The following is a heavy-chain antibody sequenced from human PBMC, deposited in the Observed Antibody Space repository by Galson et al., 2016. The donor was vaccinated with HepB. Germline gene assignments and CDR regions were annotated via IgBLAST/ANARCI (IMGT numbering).Heavy chain of an antibody. D-gene: IGHD3-9*01. J-gene: IGHJ3*02. CDR3: ARDVDVATYDI. CDR1: GFTFSNYW. CDR2: INTDGSAK. Sequence: SLRLSCAASGFTFSNYWISWVRQAPGKGLEWVANINTDGSAKFYVDSVKGRFTISRDNAKNSLYLEMNSLRDGDTAMYYCARDVDVATYDIWGQGTLGTVSS. V-gene: IGHV3-7*03.